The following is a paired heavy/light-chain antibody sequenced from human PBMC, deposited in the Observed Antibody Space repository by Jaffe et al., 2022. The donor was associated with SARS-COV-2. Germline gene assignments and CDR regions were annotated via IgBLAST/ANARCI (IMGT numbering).Light chain of an antibody. CDR1: QGVSTN. CDR3: QQYNDWPRT. Sequence: EIVLTQSPATLSVSPGERATLSCRASQGVSTNLAWFQQKPGRAPRLLIYAASTRAPGVPARFSGSGSGTDFTLTISNLQSEDFAVYYCQQYNDWPRTFGLGTKVEAK. V-gene: IGKV3-15*01. CDR2: AAS. J-gene: IGKJ1*01.
Heavy chain of an antibody. CDR2: FDPEDGEL. V-gene: IGHV1-24*01. Sequence: QVQLVQSGAEVKKPGASVKVSCKVSGKSLTEMSVHWVRQAPGKGLEWMGGFDPEDGELIYAQNFRGRITMTEDTSTNTAYMELSSLRSEDAAVYYCVKIHGYWEYFDYWGQGTLVTVSS. CDR3: VKIHGYWEYFDY. CDR1: GKSLTEMS. D-gene: IGHD5-12*01. J-gene: IGHJ4*02.